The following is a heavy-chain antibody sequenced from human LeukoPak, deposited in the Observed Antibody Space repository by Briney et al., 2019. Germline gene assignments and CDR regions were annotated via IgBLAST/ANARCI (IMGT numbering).Heavy chain of an antibody. D-gene: IGHD6-19*01. CDR3: TRDEQWLVYFDY. CDR2: TYYRSKWYN. CDR1: GDSVSSNSAA. J-gene: IGHJ4*02. Sequence: SQTLSLTCAISGDSVSSNSAAWNWIRQSPSRGLEWLGRTYYRSKWYNDYAESVKSRITINPDTSKNQFSLQLNSVTPGDTAVYYCTRDEQWLVYFDYWGQGTLVTVSS. V-gene: IGHV6-1*01.